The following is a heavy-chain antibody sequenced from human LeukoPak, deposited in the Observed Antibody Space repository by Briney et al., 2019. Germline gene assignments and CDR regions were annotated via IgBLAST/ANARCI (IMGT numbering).Heavy chain of an antibody. D-gene: IGHD3-10*01. J-gene: IGHJ5*02. CDR2: IYYSGST. CDR1: GGSISSYY. Sequence: SETLSLTCTVSGGSISSYYWSWIRQPPGKGLEWIGYIYYSGSTNYNPSLKSRVTISVDTSKNQFSLKLSSVTAADTAVYYCARRVYYYGFVGWFDPWGQGTLVTVSS. V-gene: IGHV4-59*12. CDR3: ARRVYYYGFVGWFDP.